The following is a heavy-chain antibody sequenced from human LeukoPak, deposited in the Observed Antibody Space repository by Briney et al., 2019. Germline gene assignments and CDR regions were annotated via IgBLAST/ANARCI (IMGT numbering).Heavy chain of an antibody. CDR3: ARGTAYCGGDCYSPSAFFDY. V-gene: IGHV3-11*01. CDR1: GFTFSDYY. D-gene: IGHD2-21*02. J-gene: IGHJ4*02. CDR2: ISSSGSTI. Sequence: GGSLSLSCAASGFTFSDYYMSWIRQAPGKGLEWVSYISSSGSTIYYADSVKGRFTISRDNAKNSLYLQMNSLRAEDTAVYYCARGTAYCGGDCYSPSAFFDYWGQGTLVTVSS.